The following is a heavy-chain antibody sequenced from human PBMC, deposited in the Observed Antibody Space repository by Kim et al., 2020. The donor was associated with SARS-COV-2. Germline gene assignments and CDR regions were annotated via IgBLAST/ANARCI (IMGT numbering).Heavy chain of an antibody. Sequence: TPSLKSRDTISQDTSKNQVSLKLSSITAADTAVYYCGIYDFWSGYSDFDYWGQGTLVTVSS. D-gene: IGHD3-3*01. V-gene: IGHV4-34*01. J-gene: IGHJ4*02. CDR3: GIYDFWSGYSDFDY.